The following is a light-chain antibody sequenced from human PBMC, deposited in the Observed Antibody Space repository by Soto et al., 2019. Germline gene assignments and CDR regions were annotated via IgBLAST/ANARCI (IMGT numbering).Light chain of an antibody. CDR2: AAS. J-gene: IGKJ1*01. V-gene: IGKV1-6*02. Sequence: IQMIQPPSSLSPSVGDTVTISRRASQGIRKELDWYQQKPGTAPKFLIYAASSVDSGVPSRFSGSGSGTDFTLTISGLQPEDFATYYCLQERGYPWTFGQGTKVDIK. CDR3: LQERGYPWT. CDR1: QGIRKE.